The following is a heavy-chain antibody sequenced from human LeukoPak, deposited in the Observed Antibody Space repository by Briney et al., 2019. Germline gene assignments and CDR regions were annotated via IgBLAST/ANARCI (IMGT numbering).Heavy chain of an antibody. Sequence: ASVKVSCKASGYTFTSYGISWVRQAPGQGLEWVGWISAYNGNTNYAQKLQGRVTMTTDTSTSTAYRELRSLRSDDTGVYYCARDKMGNGDSSGWYGPLRAFDIWGQGTMLTVSS. CDR2: ISAYNGNT. CDR1: GYTFTSYG. D-gene: IGHD6-19*01. CDR3: ARDKMGNGDSSGWYGPLRAFDI. J-gene: IGHJ3*02. V-gene: IGHV1-18*01.